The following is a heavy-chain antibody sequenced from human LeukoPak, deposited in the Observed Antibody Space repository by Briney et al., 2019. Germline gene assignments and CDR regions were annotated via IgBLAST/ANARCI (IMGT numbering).Heavy chain of an antibody. J-gene: IGHJ5*02. CDR3: AKGRYSYRNWFDP. D-gene: IGHD5-18*01. Sequence: GGSLRLSCAASGSTFSSYWMSWVRQAPGEGLEWVANIKQEGSEKYYVGSVKGRFTLSRDNAKNSLYLQMNSLRDEDTAVYNCAKGRYSYRNWFDPWGQGTLVTVSS. V-gene: IGHV3-7*01. CDR2: IKQEGSEK. CDR1: GSTFSSYW.